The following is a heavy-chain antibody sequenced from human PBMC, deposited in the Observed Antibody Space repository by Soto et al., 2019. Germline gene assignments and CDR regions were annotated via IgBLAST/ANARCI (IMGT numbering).Heavy chain of an antibody. CDR3: ARLPVLLWFGELFY. V-gene: IGHV1-18*01. CDR1: GYTFTSYG. CDR2: ISAYNGNT. Sequence: QVQLVQSGAEVKKPGASVKVSCKASGYTFTSYGISWVRQAPGQGLEWMGWISAYNGNTNYGQKLEGEVTMTTDTSTSTAYMVMKSLRSDATAVYSCARLPVLLWFGELFYLGQGTLLTLS. D-gene: IGHD3-10*01. J-gene: IGHJ4*02.